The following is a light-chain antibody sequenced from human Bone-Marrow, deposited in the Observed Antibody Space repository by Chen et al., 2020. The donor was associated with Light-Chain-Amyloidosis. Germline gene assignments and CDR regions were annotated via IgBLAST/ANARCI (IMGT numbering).Light chain of an antibody. CDR2: DAS. J-gene: IGKJ3*01. CDR3: QQFDDFPFT. CDR1: QDISDY. V-gene: IGKV1-33*01. Sequence: DIQMTQPPSSLSASIGDRVTLTCQASQDISDYSNWYQQQPGKAPKLLIYDASKLENGVPSRFSGSGSGSDFSFTISSLQPEDFATYYCQQFDDFPFTFGPGTKVDRK.